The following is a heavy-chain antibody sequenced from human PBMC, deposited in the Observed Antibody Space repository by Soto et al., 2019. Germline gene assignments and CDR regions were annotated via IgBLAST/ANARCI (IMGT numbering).Heavy chain of an antibody. J-gene: IGHJ4*02. CDR2: IIPIFGTA. D-gene: IGHD2-8*01. V-gene: IGHV1-69*13. CDR3: ARDVLMVGAPGYYYYFDY. Sequence: SVKVSCKASGGTFSSYAISWVRQAPGQGLEWMGGIIPIFGTANYAQKFQGRVTITADESTSTAYMELSSLRSEDTAVYYCARDVLMVGAPGYYYYFDYWGQGTLVTVSS. CDR1: GGTFSSYA.